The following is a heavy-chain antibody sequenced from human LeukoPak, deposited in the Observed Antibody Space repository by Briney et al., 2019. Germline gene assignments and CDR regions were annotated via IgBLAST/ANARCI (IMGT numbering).Heavy chain of an antibody. CDR1: GFTFSSYG. CDR3: AKEIYGDSTGGRFQH. J-gene: IGHJ1*01. V-gene: IGHV3-30*02. CDR2: IRYDGSNK. Sequence: PGGSLRLSCAASGFTFSSYGMHWVRQAPGKGLEWVAFIRYDGSNKYYADSVKGRFTISRDNSKNTLYLQMNSLRAEDTAVYYCAKEIYGDSTGGRFQHWGQGTLVTVSS. D-gene: IGHD4-17*01.